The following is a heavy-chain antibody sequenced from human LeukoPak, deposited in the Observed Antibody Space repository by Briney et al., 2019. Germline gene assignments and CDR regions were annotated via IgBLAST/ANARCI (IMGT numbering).Heavy chain of an antibody. CDR3: ARVMRDGYNYGFDY. D-gene: IGHD5-24*01. CDR1: GGSISSYY. CDR2: IYYSGST. V-gene: IGHV4-59*01. Sequence: PSETLSLTCIVSGGSISSYYWSWIRQPPGKGLEWIGYIYYSGSTNYNPSLKSRVTISVDTSKNQFSLKLSSVTAADTAVYYCARVMRDGYNYGFDYWGQGTLVTVSS. J-gene: IGHJ4*02.